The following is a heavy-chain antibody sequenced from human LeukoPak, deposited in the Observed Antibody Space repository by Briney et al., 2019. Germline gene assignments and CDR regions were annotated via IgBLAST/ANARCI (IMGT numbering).Heavy chain of an antibody. J-gene: IGHJ4*02. CDR2: ISSSGSAI. Sequence: GGSLRLSCAASGFTFSSYEMNWVRRAPGKGLEWVSYISSSGSAIHYADSVKGRFTISRDNAKNTLYLQMNSLRAEDTAVYYCARGLYYDSSGSPFDYWGQGTLVTVSS. D-gene: IGHD3-22*01. V-gene: IGHV3-48*03. CDR3: ARGLYYDSSGSPFDY. CDR1: GFTFSSYE.